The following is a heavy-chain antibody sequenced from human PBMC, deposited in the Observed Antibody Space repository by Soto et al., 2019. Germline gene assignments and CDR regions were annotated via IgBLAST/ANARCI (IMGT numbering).Heavy chain of an antibody. CDR3: ARGGGTILAPLP. CDR2: INPNSGAT. V-gene: IGHV1-2*02. Sequence: ASVKVSCKASGYTFTGYFIHWVRQAPGQGLEWMGWINPNSGATKYAQKFQGRVTMTRDTSISTAYMELALLRSDDTAIYYCARGGGTILAPLPWGEGTLVTVSS. D-gene: IGHD3-3*01. CDR1: GYTFTGYF. J-gene: IGHJ5*02.